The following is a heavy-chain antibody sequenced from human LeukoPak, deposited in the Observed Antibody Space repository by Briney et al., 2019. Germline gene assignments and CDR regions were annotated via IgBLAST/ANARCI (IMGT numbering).Heavy chain of an antibody. Sequence: PGGSLRLSCAASGFTFSSYSMNWVRQAPGKGLEWVSYISSSSSTIYYADSVKGRFTISRDNAKNSLYLQMNSLRAEDTAVYYCAREGPYGSAHYWGQGTLVTVSS. CDR2: ISSSSSTI. D-gene: IGHD3-10*01. V-gene: IGHV3-48*04. J-gene: IGHJ4*02. CDR3: AREGPYGSAHY. CDR1: GFTFSSYS.